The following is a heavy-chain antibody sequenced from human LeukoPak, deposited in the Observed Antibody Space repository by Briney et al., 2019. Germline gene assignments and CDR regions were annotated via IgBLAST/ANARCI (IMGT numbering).Heavy chain of an antibody. CDR2: FSGASTT. D-gene: IGHD6-19*01. J-gene: IGHJ4*02. CDR1: GFTFTSYA. CDR3: AKLRQWQPQRYFFEY. V-gene: IGHV3-23*01. Sequence: GGSLRLSCAASGFTFTSYAMSWVRQAPGKGLEWVSTFSGASTTSYADAVKGRVTISRDNSKNILYLQLNSLRAEDTAVYYCAKLRQWQPQRYFFEYWGQGALVTVAS.